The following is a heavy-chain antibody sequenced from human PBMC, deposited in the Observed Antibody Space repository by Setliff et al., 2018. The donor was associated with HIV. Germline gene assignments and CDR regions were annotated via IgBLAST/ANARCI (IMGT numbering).Heavy chain of an antibody. J-gene: IGHJ3*02. Sequence: ASVKVSCKASGYSFTSYYMHWVRQAPGQGLEWMGIINPSGGSTSYAQKFQGRVTMTRDTSTSTAYMELSSLRSEDTAVYYCASKGGSGNYPDSDAFDIWGQGTLVTVSS. CDR1: GYSFTSYY. V-gene: IGHV1-46*01. CDR2: INPSGGST. CDR3: ASKGGSGNYPDSDAFDI. D-gene: IGHD3-10*01.